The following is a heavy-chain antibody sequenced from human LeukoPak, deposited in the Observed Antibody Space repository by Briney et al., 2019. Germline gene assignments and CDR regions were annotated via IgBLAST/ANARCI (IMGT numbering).Heavy chain of an antibody. J-gene: IGHJ5*02. CDR1: GGSISSSSYY. Sequence: SETLSLTCTVSGGSISSSSYYWGWIRRPPGKGLEWIGSIYYSGSTYYNPSLKSRVTISVDTSKNQFSLKLSSVTAADTAVYYCARDYERIIMARGVPLSPQTVFDPWGQGTLVTVSS. V-gene: IGHV4-39*07. CDR3: ARDYERIIMARGVPLSPQTVFDP. D-gene: IGHD3-10*01. CDR2: IYYSGST.